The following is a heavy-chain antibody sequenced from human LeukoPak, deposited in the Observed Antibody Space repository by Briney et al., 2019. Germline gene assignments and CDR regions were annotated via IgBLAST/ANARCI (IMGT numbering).Heavy chain of an antibody. D-gene: IGHD3-10*01. J-gene: IGHJ4*02. CDR1: GGSISSGSW. Sequence: SGTLSLTCAVSGGSISSGSWWSWVRQPPGKGLEWIGEIYHSGSTNYNPSLKSRVTISVDKSKNQFSLKLSSVTAADTAMYYCARYRGANGYHFDYWGQGTLVTVSS. CDR2: IYHSGST. CDR3: ARYRGANGYHFDY. V-gene: IGHV4-4*02.